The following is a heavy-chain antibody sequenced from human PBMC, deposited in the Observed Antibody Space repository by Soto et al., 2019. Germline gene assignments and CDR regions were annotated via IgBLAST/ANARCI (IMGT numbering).Heavy chain of an antibody. CDR1: GGSFSGYY. CDR2: INHSGST. CDR3: ARGRLELLWFGESQRWFDP. J-gene: IGHJ5*02. V-gene: IGHV4-34*01. D-gene: IGHD3-10*01. Sequence: SETLSLTCAVYGGSFSGYYWSWIRQPPGKGLEWIGEINHSGSTNYNPSLKSRVTISLDTSKNQFSLKLSSVTAADTAVYYCARGRLELLWFGESQRWFDPWGQGTLVTVSS.